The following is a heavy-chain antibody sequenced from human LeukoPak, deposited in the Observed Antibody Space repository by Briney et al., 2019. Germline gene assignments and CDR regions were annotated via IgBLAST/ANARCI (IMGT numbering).Heavy chain of an antibody. J-gene: IGHJ6*02. Sequence: ASVTVSCKASGYTFTSYYMHWVRQAPGQGLEWMGRINPNSGGTNYAQKFQGRVTMTRDTSISTAYMELSRLRSDDTAVYYCARDQHSSAAFYYYYYGMDVWGQGTTVTVSS. D-gene: IGHD6-6*01. CDR3: ARDQHSSAAFYYYYYGMDV. V-gene: IGHV1-2*06. CDR1: GYTFTSYY. CDR2: INPNSGGT.